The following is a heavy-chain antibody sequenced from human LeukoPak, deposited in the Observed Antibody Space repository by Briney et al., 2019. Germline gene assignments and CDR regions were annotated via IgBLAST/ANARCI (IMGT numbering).Heavy chain of an antibody. J-gene: IGHJ5*02. CDR1: GGSFSGYY. CDR2: INHSGST. CDR3: AREDDVGATWWFDP. V-gene: IGHV4-34*01. Sequence: SETLSLTCAVYGGSFSGYYWSWIRQPPGKGLEWIGEINHSGSTNYNPSLKSRVTISVDTSKNQFSLKLSSVTAADTAVYYCAREDDVGATWWFDPWGQGTLVTVSS. D-gene: IGHD1-26*01.